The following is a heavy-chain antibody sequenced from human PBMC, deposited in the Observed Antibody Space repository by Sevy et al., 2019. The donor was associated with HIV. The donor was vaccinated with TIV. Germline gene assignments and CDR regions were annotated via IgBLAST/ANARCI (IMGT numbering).Heavy chain of an antibody. D-gene: IGHD1-1*01. J-gene: IGHJ4*02. Sequence: GGSLRLSCAASGFTFSDYYMSWIRQAPGKGLEWVSYISSSGSTIYYADSVKGRFTISRDNAKNSLYLQMNSLRAEDMAVYYCARDLRTTGTERGEDYWGQGTLVTVSS. CDR2: ISSSGSTI. V-gene: IGHV3-11*01. CDR1: GFTFSDYY. CDR3: ARDLRTTGTERGEDY.